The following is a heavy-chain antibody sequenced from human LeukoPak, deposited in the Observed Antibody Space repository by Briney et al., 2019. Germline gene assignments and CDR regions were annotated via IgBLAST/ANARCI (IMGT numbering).Heavy chain of an antibody. Sequence: PGGSLRLSCAASGFTFSSYWMSWVRQAPGKGLEWVANIKQDGSEKYYVDSVKGRFTISRDNAKNSLYLQMNSLRADDTAVYYCARDALRGYYYDSSGYYYPENDYWGQGTLVTVSS. CDR1: GFTFSSYW. CDR2: IKQDGSEK. D-gene: IGHD3-22*01. V-gene: IGHV3-7*01. CDR3: ARDALRGYYYDSSGYYYPENDY. J-gene: IGHJ4*02.